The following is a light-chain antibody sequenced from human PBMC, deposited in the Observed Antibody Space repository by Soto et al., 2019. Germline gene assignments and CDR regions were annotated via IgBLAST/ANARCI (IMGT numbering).Light chain of an antibody. Sequence: EIVLTQSPGTLSLSPGERATLSCRASQSVSSSYLAWYQQKPGQAPRLLIYGASSRATGIPDRFSGSGSGTDFTLTISRLEPEGFAVYYCQQYGSSLLITFDDGTKVDIK. CDR1: QSVSSSY. CDR3: QQYGSSLLIT. J-gene: IGKJ3*01. V-gene: IGKV3-20*01. CDR2: GAS.